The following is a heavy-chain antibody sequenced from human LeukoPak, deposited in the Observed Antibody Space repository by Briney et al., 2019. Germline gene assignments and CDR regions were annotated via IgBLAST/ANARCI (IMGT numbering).Heavy chain of an antibody. CDR1: GYSISSGYY. J-gene: IGHJ4*02. D-gene: IGHD1-26*01. V-gene: IGHV4-38-2*01. CDR3: AREGVGATRREYYFDY. CDR2: IYHSGST. Sequence: SATLSLTCAVSGYSISSGYYWGWIRQPPGKGLEWIGSIYHSGSTYYNPSLKSRVTISVDTSKNQFSLKLSSVTAADTAVYYCAREGVGATRREYYFDYWGQGTLVTVSS.